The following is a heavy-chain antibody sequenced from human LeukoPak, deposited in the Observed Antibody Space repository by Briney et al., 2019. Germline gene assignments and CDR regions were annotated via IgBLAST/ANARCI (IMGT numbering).Heavy chain of an antibody. CDR2: VNHSGST. D-gene: IGHD5-18*01. CDR3: ARPFYGYYAYSD. CDR1: GGSFGGYY. Sequence: PSETLSLTCAVYGGSFGGYYWSWIRQPPGKGLEWIGEVNHSGSTNYNPSLKSRVTISVDTSKNQFSLKLSSVTAADTAVYYCARPFYGYYAYSDWGQGTLVTVSS. V-gene: IGHV4-34*01. J-gene: IGHJ4*02.